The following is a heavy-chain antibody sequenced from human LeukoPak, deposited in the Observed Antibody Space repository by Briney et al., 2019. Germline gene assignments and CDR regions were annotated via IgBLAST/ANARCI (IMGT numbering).Heavy chain of an antibody. CDR2: IRSKANSYAT. CDR1: GFTFSGSA. Sequence: PGGSLKLSCAASGFTFSGSAMHWVRQASGKGLEWVGRIRSKANSYATAYAASVKGRFTISRDDSKNTAYLQMNSLKTEDTAVYYCTRHTEHDYGGYGSWHWGQGTLVTVSS. D-gene: IGHD4-17*01. J-gene: IGHJ4*02. CDR3: TRHTEHDYGGYGSWH. V-gene: IGHV3-73*01.